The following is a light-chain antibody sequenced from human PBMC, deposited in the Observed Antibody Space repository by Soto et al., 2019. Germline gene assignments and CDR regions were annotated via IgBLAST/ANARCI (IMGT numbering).Light chain of an antibody. CDR3: QQYGNAPRT. CDR1: RAINRNF. CDR2: AAS. V-gene: IGKV3-20*01. Sequence: EIVLTQSPGTLSLSPGERATLSCRASRAINRNFLAWYQHKPGQAPRLLIYAASTRATGIPDRFSGSGSGTDFVLSISRLEPEDFAVYFCQQYGNAPRTFGQGAKVEIK. J-gene: IGKJ1*01.